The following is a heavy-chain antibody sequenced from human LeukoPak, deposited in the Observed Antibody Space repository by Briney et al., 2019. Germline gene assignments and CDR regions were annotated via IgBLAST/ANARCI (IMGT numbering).Heavy chain of an antibody. CDR3: ARGSNPHYDILTGYYNAGDSWFDP. J-gene: IGHJ5*02. V-gene: IGHV3-74*01. D-gene: IGHD3-9*01. CDR1: GFTFSSYW. CDR2: INSDGSST. Sequence: GGSLRLSCAASGFTFSSYWMHWVRHAPGKGLVWVSRINSDGSSTSYADSVKGRFTISRDNAKNTLYLQMNSLRAEDTAVYYCARGSNPHYDILTGYYNAGDSWFDPWGQGTLVTVSS.